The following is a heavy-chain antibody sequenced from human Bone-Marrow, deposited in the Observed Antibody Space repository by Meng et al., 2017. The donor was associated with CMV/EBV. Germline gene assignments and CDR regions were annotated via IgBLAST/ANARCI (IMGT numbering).Heavy chain of an antibody. CDR3: AVGLTSWGIVVVPVRSHAFDI. J-gene: IGHJ3*02. CDR1: GYTFTSYG. CDR2: IIPIFGTA. V-gene: IGHV1-69*05. D-gene: IGHD2-2*01. Sequence: SVKVSCKASGYTFTSYGINWVRQAPGQGLEWMGVIIPIFGTANHAQKFQGRVTITTDDATSTAYMELSSLRSENTAVYYCAVGLTSWGIVVVPVRSHAFDIWGQGTMVTVSS.